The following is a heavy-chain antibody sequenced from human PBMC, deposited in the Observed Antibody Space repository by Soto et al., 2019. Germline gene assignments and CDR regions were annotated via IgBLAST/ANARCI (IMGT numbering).Heavy chain of an antibody. CDR2: IYYSGST. CDR1: GGSISSSSYY. J-gene: IGHJ4*02. CDR3: ARQHPSYYHDSSGPSALFDY. V-gene: IGHV4-39*01. D-gene: IGHD3-22*01. Sequence: QLQLQESGPGLVKPSETLSLTCTVSGGSISSSSYYWGWIRQPPGKGLEWIGSIYYSGSTYYNPSLKSRVTISVDTSNNQFSLKLSSVSAAYTAVYYCARQHPSYYHDSSGPSALFDYWGQGTLVTVSS.